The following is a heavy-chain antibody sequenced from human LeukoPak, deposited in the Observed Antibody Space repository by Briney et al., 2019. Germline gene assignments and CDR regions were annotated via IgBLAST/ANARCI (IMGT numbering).Heavy chain of an antibody. D-gene: IGHD3-10*01. V-gene: IGHV5-51*01. J-gene: IGHJ3*02. CDR3: ARSGYYGSGSLTNAFDI. Sequence: GESLKISCQCSGYSFTSYWIGWVRQMPGKGLEWMGIIYPRDSDTRYSPSFQGQVTISADKTISTAYLQWSSLKASDTAMYYCARSGYYGSGSLTNAFDIWGQGTMVTVSS. CDR1: GYSFTSYW. CDR2: IYPRDSDT.